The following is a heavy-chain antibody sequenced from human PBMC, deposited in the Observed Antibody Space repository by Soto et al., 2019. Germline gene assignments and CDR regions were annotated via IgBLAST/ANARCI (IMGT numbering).Heavy chain of an antibody. Sequence: GGSLRLSCAASGFTFNNYAMNWVRQAPGKGLEWVSAISGSGGSAYYADSVRGRFIISRDNSKNTLYLQMSSLRAEDTAVYYCAKDPYDSSGYYHDNWGQGTLVTVSS. V-gene: IGHV3-23*01. CDR1: GFTFNNYA. D-gene: IGHD3-22*01. J-gene: IGHJ4*02. CDR3: AKDPYDSSGYYHDN. CDR2: ISGSGGSA.